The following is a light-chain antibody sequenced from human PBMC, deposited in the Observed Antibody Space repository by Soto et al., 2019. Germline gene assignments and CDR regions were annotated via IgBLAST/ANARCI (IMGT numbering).Light chain of an antibody. CDR1: ESVDRY. Sequence: EIVMTQSPGTLSVSPGERATLSCRASESVDRYLAWYQQKPGQAPRLLIYGASTRATGVPARFSGSGSGTEFTLTNRSPQTEDFAVYFCQQCSEWPPITFGQGTRLEAK. CDR2: GAS. CDR3: QQCSEWPPIT. V-gene: IGKV3-15*01. J-gene: IGKJ5*01.